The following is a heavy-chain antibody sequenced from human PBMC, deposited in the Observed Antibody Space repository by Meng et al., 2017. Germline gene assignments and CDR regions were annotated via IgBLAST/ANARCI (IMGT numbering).Heavy chain of an antibody. CDR3: AREKLAYCGGDCYFSDAFDI. J-gene: IGHJ3*02. V-gene: IGHV3-48*03. CDR2: ISSSGSTI. CDR1: GFTFGSYE. D-gene: IGHD2-21*02. Sequence: GESLKISCAASGFTFGSYEMNWVRQAPGKGLEWVSYISSSGSTIYYAGSVKGRFTISRDNAKNSLYLQMNSLRAEDTAVYYCAREKLAYCGGDCYFSDAFDIWGQGTMVTVSS.